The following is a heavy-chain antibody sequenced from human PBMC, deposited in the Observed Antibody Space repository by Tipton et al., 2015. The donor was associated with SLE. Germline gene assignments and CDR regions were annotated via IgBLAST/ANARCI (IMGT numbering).Heavy chain of an antibody. Sequence: SLRLSCAASGFTFSSYGMHWVRQAPGKGLEWVAFIRYDGSNKYYADSVKGRFTISRDNSKNTLYLQMNSLRAEDTAVYYCAKDWAVITTDAFDIWGQGTMVTVSS. CDR3: AKDWAVITTDAFDI. J-gene: IGHJ3*02. V-gene: IGHV3-30*02. D-gene: IGHD3-22*01. CDR2: IRYDGSNK. CDR1: GFTFSSYG.